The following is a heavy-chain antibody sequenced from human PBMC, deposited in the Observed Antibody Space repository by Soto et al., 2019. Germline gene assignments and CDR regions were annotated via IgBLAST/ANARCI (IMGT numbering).Heavy chain of an antibody. CDR1: GNTFSNYY. J-gene: IGHJ4*02. Sequence: QVQLVQSGAEVKKPGASVNVSCKASGNTFSNYYIHWVRQAPGQGLEWMGTINPSGGYTTYAQKFRGRVTMTRDTSTSTLYMEVTSLTSEDTAVYYCARGGHIVVVTAAFDYWGQGTLVTVSS. V-gene: IGHV1-46*03. CDR2: INPSGGYT. D-gene: IGHD2-21*02. CDR3: ARGGHIVVVTAAFDY.